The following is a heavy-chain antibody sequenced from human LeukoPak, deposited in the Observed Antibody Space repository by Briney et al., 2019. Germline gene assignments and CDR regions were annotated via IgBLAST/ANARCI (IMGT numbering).Heavy chain of an antibody. CDR3: VKDNPLDY. CDR2: IRYDGNNK. J-gene: IGHJ4*02. V-gene: IGHV3-30*02. D-gene: IGHD1-14*01. Sequence: GGSLRLSCAASRFTFSSYWMTWVRQAPGKGLEWVAFIRYDGNNKLYADSMKGRFTISRDNSKNTLYLHINSLRAEDTAVYYCVKDNPLDYWGQGTLVIVSS. CDR1: RFTFSSYW.